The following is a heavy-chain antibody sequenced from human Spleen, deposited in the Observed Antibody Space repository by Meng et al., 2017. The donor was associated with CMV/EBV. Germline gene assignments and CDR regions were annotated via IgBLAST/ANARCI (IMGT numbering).Heavy chain of an antibody. CDR1: GYTFTSYG. CDR2: ISAYNGNT. V-gene: IGHV1-18*01. CDR3: AGACSSTSCYSGHDAFDI. Sequence: ASVKVSCKASGYTFTSYGISWVRQAPGQGLEWMGWISAYNGNTNYVRKLQGRVTMTTDTSTTTAYMDLRSLRSDDTAVYYCAGACSSTSCYSGHDAFDIWGQGTMVTVSS. D-gene: IGHD2-2*01. J-gene: IGHJ3*02.